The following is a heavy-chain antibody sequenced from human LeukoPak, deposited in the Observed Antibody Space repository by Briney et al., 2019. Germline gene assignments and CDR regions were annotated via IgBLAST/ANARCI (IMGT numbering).Heavy chain of an antibody. D-gene: IGHD2-21*01. Sequence: GGSLRLSCAASGFTFSSYWMYWVRQAPGKGLVWVSRIKTDGSSTSYADSVKGRFTISRDNAKNTLYLQMNSLRVEDTAVYYCTTLYCGSPYYWGQGTLVTVSS. V-gene: IGHV3-74*01. J-gene: IGHJ4*02. CDR2: IKTDGSST. CDR1: GFTFSSYW. CDR3: TTLYCGSPYY.